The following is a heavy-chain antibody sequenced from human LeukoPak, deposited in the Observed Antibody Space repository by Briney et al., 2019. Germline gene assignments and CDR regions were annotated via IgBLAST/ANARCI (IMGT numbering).Heavy chain of an antibody. Sequence: PSETLSLTCAVYGGSFSGYYWSWIRQPPGKGLEWIGEINHRGSTNYNPSLKSRVTISVDTSKNQFSLKLSSVTAADTAVYYCARQLGGQMTTVTTGYYYYYMDVWGKGTTVTISS. CDR1: GGSFSGYY. D-gene: IGHD4-17*01. CDR2: INHRGST. V-gene: IGHV4-34*01. J-gene: IGHJ6*03. CDR3: ARQLGGQMTTVTTGYYYYYMDV.